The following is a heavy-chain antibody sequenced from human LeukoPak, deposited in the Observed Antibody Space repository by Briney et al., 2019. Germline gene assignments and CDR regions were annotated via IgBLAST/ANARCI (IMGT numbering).Heavy chain of an antibody. CDR2: IIPIFGTA. J-gene: IGHJ4*02. CDR1: GGTFSSYA. D-gene: IGHD6-6*01. V-gene: IGHV1-69*06. CDR3: AIGEYSSSSGDY. Sequence: VASVKVSCKVSGGTFSSYAISWVRQAPGHGLEGMGRIIPIFGTANYAQKFQGRVTNTADKSTSTAYMELSSLRSEDTAVYYCAIGEYSSSSGDYWGQGTLVTVSS.